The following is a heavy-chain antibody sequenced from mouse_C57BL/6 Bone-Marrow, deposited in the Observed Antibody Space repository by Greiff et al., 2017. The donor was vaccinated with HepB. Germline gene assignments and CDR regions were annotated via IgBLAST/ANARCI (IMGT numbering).Heavy chain of an antibody. Sequence: QVQLQQPGTDLVKPGASVKLSCKASGYTFTSYWMHWVKQRPGQGLEWIGNINPSNGGTNYNEKFKSKATLTVDKSSSTAYMQLSSLTSEDSAVYYCARGGLLWSRKGYLDYWGQGTTLTVSS. CDR2: INPSNGGT. J-gene: IGHJ2*01. V-gene: IGHV1-53*01. CDR3: ARGGLLWSRKGYLDY. D-gene: IGHD2-2*01. CDR1: GYTFTSYW.